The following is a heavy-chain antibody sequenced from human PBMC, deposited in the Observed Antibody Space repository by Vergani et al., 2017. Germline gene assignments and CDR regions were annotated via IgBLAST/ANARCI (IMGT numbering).Heavy chain of an antibody. CDR1: GFTFSRLW. CDR3: ARDGRIDAEDTGLDY. CDR2: VNPDGTNT. D-gene: IGHD1-14*01. J-gene: IGHJ4*02. Sequence: EVQLVESGGGLVQPGGSLRLSCASSGFTFSRLWMHWVRQAPGKGLVWVSRVNPDGTNTPYADSVKGRFTISRDNAKNMMYVQLNSLRDEDTAVYYCARDGRIDAEDTGLDYWGQGTLVTVSS. V-gene: IGHV3-74*01.